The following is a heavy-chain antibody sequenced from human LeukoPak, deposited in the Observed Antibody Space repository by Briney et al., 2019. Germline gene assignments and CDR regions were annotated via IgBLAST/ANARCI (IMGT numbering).Heavy chain of an antibody. V-gene: IGHV4-4*07. J-gene: IGHJ3*02. CDR1: RGSMTSYY. Sequence: SETVFLTCNGSRGSMTSYYWSSTRKPARKGLEWIGRIYTSWSTNYSPSLRSRVTMSVDTSNNHFPLNLSSVTAADTAVYYCARDSAARAYDIWGQGTMVTVSS. CDR3: ARDSAARAYDI. D-gene: IGHD1-26*01. CDR2: IYTSWST.